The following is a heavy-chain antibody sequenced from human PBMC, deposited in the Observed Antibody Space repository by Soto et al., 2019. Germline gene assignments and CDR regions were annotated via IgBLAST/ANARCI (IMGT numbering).Heavy chain of an antibody. Sequence: QLQLQESGSGLVKPSQTLSLTCAVSGDSISSGGYAWNWIRQPPGKGLEWIGYIYHSGGTDYNLSLKSGVTITVVCSNNQFPLKLSSVTAAYTAVYGCARDSRRGDYLDYWGQGTLVTVSS. CDR2: IYHSGGT. CDR3: ARDSRRGDYLDY. CDR1: GDSISSGGYA. V-gene: IGHV4-30-2*01. J-gene: IGHJ4*02. D-gene: IGHD2-21*01.